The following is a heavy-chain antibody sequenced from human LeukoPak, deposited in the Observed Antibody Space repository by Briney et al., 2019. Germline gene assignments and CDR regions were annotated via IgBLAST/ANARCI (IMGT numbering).Heavy chain of an antibody. CDR3: ARNTLTYYYDSSGYSDY. CDR1: GFTFSSYS. J-gene: IGHJ4*02. Sequence: GGSLRLSCAASGFTFSSYSMNWVRQAPGKGLEWVSYISSSSGTIYYADSVKGRFTISRDNAKNSLYLQMNSLRDEDTAVYYCARNTLTYYYDSSGYSDYWGQGTLVTVSS. D-gene: IGHD3-22*01. V-gene: IGHV3-48*02. CDR2: ISSSSGTI.